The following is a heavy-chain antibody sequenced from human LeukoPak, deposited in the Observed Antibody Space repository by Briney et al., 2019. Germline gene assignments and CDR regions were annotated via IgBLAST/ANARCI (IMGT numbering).Heavy chain of an antibody. CDR2: INPNSGVT. J-gene: IGHJ4*02. D-gene: IGHD5-24*01. V-gene: IGHV1-2*02. Sequence: ASVKVSFKASGYTFTGYYMHWVRQAPGQGLEWMGWINPNSGVTNYAQKFQGRVTMTRDTSISTAYMELSRLTSDDTAVYYCASRDGPQGAFDYWGQGTLVTVSS. CDR3: ASRDGPQGAFDY. CDR1: GYTFTGYY.